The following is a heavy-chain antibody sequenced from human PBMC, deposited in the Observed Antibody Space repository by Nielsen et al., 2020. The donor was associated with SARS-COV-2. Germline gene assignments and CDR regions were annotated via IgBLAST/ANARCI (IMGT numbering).Heavy chain of an antibody. D-gene: IGHD3-10*01. J-gene: IGHJ6*02. CDR1: GGSFSGYY. CDR2: IDHVRIT. Sequence: SETLSLTCAVYGGSFSGYYWSWIRQTPGKGLEWVGQIDHVRITNYNPSLKSRVTVSVDTSKNQFSLKLSSVTAADTAVYYCARFGVFDDGMDVWGQGTTVTVSS. V-gene: IGHV4-34*01. CDR3: ARFGVFDDGMDV.